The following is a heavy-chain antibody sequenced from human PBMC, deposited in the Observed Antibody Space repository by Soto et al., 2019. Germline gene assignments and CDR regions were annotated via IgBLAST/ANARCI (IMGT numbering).Heavy chain of an antibody. V-gene: IGHV1-2*04. CDR3: AREGAATANYGMDV. D-gene: IGHD2-15*01. CDR2: VNPNSGGT. Sequence: QVQLVQSGAEVKKPGASVKVSCKASGYTFTDYYIHWVRQAPGQGLEWMGWVNPNSGGTNYAQKFQGWFTMTRDTSISTVYMELSSLKSDDMAVYYCAREGAATANYGMDVWGQGTTVTVSS. J-gene: IGHJ6*02. CDR1: GYTFTDYY.